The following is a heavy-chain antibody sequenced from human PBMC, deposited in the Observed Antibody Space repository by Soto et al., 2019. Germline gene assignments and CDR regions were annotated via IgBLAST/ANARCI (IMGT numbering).Heavy chain of an antibody. V-gene: IGHV4-39*01. Sequence: SETLSLTCTVSGGSISSSSYYCGWILHPPGKGLEWIGSIYYSVRTYYNPSLKSRVTISVDTSKNQFSLKLSSVTAADTAVYYCARHYHFWSGYCANWFDLRGQGTLVTVSS. CDR3: ARHYHFWSGYCANWFDL. J-gene: IGHJ5*02. CDR2: IYYSVRT. D-gene: IGHD3-3*01. CDR1: GGSISSSSYY.